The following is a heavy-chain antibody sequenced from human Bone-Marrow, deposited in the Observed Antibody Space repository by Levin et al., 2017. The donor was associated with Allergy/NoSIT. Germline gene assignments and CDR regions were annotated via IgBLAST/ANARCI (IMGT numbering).Heavy chain of an antibody. D-gene: IGHD6-13*01. CDR3: AREAREAAGFDC. V-gene: IGHV3-7*01. CDR1: GFTFSNFW. Sequence: PGGSLRLSCAASGFTFSNFWMSWVRQAPGKGLEWVANINQGGSQKYYVDSVKGRFTISRDDARSSVYLQMNSLNAEDTAVYYCAREAREAAGFDCWGQGTLVTVSS. CDR2: INQGGSQK. J-gene: IGHJ4*02.